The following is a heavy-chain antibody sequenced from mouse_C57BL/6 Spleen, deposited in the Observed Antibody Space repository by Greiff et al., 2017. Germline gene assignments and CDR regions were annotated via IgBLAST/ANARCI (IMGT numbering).Heavy chain of an antibody. Sequence: EVQLQQSGPELVKPGASVKISCKASGYSFTGYYMNWVKQSPEKSLEWIGEINPSTGGTTYNQKFKAKATLTVDKSSSTAYMQLKSLTSEDSAVYYGAREGDYDGVYDFDYWGQGTTRTVSS. CDR1: GYSFTGYY. D-gene: IGHD2-4*01. V-gene: IGHV1-42*01. J-gene: IGHJ2*01. CDR3: AREGDYDGVYDFDY. CDR2: INPSTGGT.